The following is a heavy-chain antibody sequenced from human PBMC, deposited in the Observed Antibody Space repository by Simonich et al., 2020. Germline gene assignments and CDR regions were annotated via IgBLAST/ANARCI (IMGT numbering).Heavy chain of an antibody. D-gene: IGHD2-15*01. Sequence: QVQLVQSGAEVKKPGASVKVSCKASGYTFTSYGISWVRQAPGQGLEWMGWISAYNGNTNDAQKLQGRVTMTTDTSTGTDYMELRSLRADDTAVYYCARASRGTWWYYYFDYWGQGTLVTVSS. J-gene: IGHJ4*02. CDR2: ISAYNGNT. CDR1: GYTFTSYG. V-gene: IGHV1-18*01. CDR3: ARASRGTWWYYYFDY.